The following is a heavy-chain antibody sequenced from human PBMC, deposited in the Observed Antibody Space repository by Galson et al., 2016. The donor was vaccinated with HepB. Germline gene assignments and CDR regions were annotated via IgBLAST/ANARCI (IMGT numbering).Heavy chain of an antibody. CDR1: GFSLTTSGVG. Sequence: PALVKPTQTLTLTCTFSGFSLTTSGVGVGWIRQPPGRALEWLALIYWNDEKRYSSSLRSRFTITKDTSKNQVGLRMTNMDPADTATYHCARAFYDSTMVQFDYWGQGALVIVSS. CDR2: IYWNDEK. D-gene: IGHD3-10*01. J-gene: IGHJ4*02. V-gene: IGHV2-5*01. CDR3: ARAFYDSTMVQFDY.